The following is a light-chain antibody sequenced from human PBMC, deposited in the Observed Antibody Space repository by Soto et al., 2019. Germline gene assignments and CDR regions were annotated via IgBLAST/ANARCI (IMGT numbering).Light chain of an antibody. V-gene: IGKV3-20*01. CDR1: QSISTY. CDR3: QQYGSSLT. Sequence: EIVWTQSPATLSLSPGGRATLSCRASQSISTYLAWYQQKPGQPPRLLIYGASGRATGIPARFSGSGSETDFTLTITRLEPEDFAVYYCQQYGSSLTFGGGTKVDI. CDR2: GAS. J-gene: IGKJ4*01.